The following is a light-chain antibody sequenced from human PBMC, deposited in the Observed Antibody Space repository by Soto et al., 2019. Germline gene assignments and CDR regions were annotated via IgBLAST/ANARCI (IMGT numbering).Light chain of an antibody. CDR2: GAS. Sequence: EIVMTQSPATLSVSPGERATLSCRASQSVSSNLAWYQQKPGHAPRLLIYGASARATGIPARFSGSGSGTEFTLTISSLQSEDFAVYYCQHYNNWPPWMFGQGTKVEIK. J-gene: IGKJ1*01. V-gene: IGKV3-15*01. CDR1: QSVSSN. CDR3: QHYNNWPPWM.